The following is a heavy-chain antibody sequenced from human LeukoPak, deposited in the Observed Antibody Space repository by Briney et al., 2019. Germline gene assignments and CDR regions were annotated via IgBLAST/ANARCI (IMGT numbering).Heavy chain of an antibody. D-gene: IGHD2-2*01. Sequence: PSETLSLTCTVSGGSISSGGYYWSWIRQHPGKGLEWIGYIYYSGSTYYNPSLKSRVTISVDTSKNQFSLKLSSVTAADTAVYYCARRGYCTSASCYGTWFDPWGQGTLVSVSS. J-gene: IGHJ5*02. V-gene: IGHV4-31*03. CDR2: IYYSGST. CDR3: ARRGYCTSASCYGTWFDP. CDR1: GGSISSGGYY.